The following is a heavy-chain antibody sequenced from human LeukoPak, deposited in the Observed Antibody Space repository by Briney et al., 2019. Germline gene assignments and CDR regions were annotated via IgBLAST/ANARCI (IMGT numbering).Heavy chain of an antibody. D-gene: IGHD2-8*01. Sequence: PGGSLRLSCAASGFTFSSYVMSWVRQAPGKGLEWFSAIRSTGINTYYADSVKGRFTISRDNSKNTLFLQMNSLRAEDTAVYYCAKDLMPAAPTRFDFWGQGTLVTVSS. CDR2: IRSTGINT. V-gene: IGHV3-23*01. CDR3: AKDLMPAAPTRFDF. CDR1: GFTFSSYV. J-gene: IGHJ4*02.